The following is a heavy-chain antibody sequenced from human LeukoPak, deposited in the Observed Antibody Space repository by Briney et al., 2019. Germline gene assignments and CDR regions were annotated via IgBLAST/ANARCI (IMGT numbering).Heavy chain of an antibody. CDR3: SLLAVASPQDY. CDR1: GFTFSTYW. D-gene: IGHD6-19*01. V-gene: IGHV3-74*01. Sequence: GGSLRLSCAASGFTFSTYWMHWVRQVPGKRLVWVSRINSDGNIITYADSVKGRFIISRDNARNMVYLQMKSLRVEDTAVYYCSLLAVASPQDYWGQGTLVTVSS. J-gene: IGHJ4*02. CDR2: INSDGNII.